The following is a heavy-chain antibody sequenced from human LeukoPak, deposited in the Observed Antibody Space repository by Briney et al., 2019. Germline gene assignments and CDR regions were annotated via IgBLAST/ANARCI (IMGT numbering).Heavy chain of an antibody. CDR3: ARDPNPAH. CDR2: IGSSGSTR. V-gene: IGHV3-48*03. CDR1: GFTFSSYE. Sequence: GSLRLSCAASGFTFSSYEMIWVRQAPGKGLEWVSYIGSSGSTRYYTDSVKGRFLISRDNAKNSLFPQMTSLRAEDTAVYYCARDPNPAHWGQGTLATVSS. J-gene: IGHJ4*02.